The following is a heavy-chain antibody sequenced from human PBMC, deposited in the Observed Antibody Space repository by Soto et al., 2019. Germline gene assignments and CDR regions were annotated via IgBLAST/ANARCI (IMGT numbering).Heavy chain of an antibody. CDR3: ARVLRAGTHNWFDP. CDR2: IIPIFGTA. V-gene: IGHV1-69*01. CDR1: GFTFSSYA. J-gene: IGHJ5*02. Sequence: QVQLVESGGGVVQPGRSLRLSCAASGFTFSSYAISWVRQAPGQGLEWMGGIIPIFGTANYAQKFQGRVTITADESTSTAYMELSSLRSEDTAVYYCARVLRAGTHNWFDPWGQGTLVTVSS. D-gene: IGHD1-1*01.